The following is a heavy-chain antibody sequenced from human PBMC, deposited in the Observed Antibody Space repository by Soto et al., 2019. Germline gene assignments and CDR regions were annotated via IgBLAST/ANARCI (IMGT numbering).Heavy chain of an antibody. CDR1: GYTFTSYG. Sequence: ASVKVSCKASGYTFTSYGISWVRQATGQGLEWMGWISAYNGNTNYAQKLQGRVTMTTDTSTSTAYMELRSLRSDDTAVYYCARNRYSGSYYYYGMDVWGQGTTVTVSS. CDR3: ARNRYSGSYYYYGMDV. CDR2: ISAYNGNT. D-gene: IGHD1-26*01. V-gene: IGHV1-18*01. J-gene: IGHJ6*02.